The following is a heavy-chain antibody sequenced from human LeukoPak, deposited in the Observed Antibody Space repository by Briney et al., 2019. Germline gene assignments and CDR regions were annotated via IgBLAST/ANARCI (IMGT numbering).Heavy chain of an antibody. Sequence: GSLRLSCVASEFTFSDYAMSWVRQAPGKGLEWVSAITGSGGSTYYADSVKGRFTISRDNFKNTLYLQMNSLRADDTAVYYCAKGKDCWGQGTLVTVSS. V-gene: IGHV3-23*01. CDR2: ITGSGGST. CDR1: EFTFSDYA. CDR3: AKGKDC. J-gene: IGHJ4*02.